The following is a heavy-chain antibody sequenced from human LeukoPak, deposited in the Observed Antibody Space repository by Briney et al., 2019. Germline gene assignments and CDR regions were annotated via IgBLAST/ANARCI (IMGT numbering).Heavy chain of an antibody. J-gene: IGHJ3*02. CDR2: TKNKNRSYTT. D-gene: IGHD6-13*01. CDR3: GRVSSSIGAPGSDALDI. Sequence: PGGSLRLSCAASGFTFSDHHMDSVRDAPGRGLECGGRTKNKNRSYTTKYAASVKGRFTISRYVSKNSLYLQLNSLKTEDTAVYYCGRVSSSIGAPGSDALDIWGQGTMVTVSS. CDR1: GFTFSDHH. V-gene: IGHV3-72*01.